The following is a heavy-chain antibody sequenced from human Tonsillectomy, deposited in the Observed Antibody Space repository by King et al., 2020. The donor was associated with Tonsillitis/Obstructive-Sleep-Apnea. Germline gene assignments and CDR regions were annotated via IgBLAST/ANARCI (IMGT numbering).Heavy chain of an antibody. V-gene: IGHV3-11*05. CDR3: ARGIFGVVTPFDY. CDR1: GFIFSDYY. CDR2: ISSSFSYT. D-gene: IGHD3-3*01. Sequence: QLVQSGGGLVKPGGSLRLSCAASGFIFSDYYMSWIRQAPGKGLEWISYISSSFSYTNYAESANYADSVKGRFIISRDNAKNSLYLQMTSLSAEDTGVYDCARGIFGVVTPFDYWGQGSLVTVSS. J-gene: IGHJ4*02.